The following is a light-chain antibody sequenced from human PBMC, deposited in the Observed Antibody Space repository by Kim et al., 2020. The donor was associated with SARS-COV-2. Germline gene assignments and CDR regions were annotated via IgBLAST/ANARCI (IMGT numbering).Light chain of an antibody. V-gene: IGLV2-14*01. J-gene: IGLJ2*01. CDR2: DVS. CDR1: SSDVGGYNY. Sequence: QSALTQPASVSGSPGQSITISCTGTSSDVGGYNYVSWYQQHPGKAPKLMIYDVSKRPSVVSNRFSGSKSGNTASLTISGLQAEDEADYYCSSYTSSSTWVFGGGTQLTVL. CDR3: SSYTSSSTWV.